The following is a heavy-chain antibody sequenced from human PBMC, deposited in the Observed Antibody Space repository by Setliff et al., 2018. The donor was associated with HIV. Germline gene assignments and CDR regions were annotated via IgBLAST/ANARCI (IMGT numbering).Heavy chain of an antibody. D-gene: IGHD5-12*01. CDR2: IYTSGST. V-gene: IGHV4-39*07. Sequence: KTSETLSLTCTVSGGTISSSDYYWGWIRQPPGKGLEWIGRIYTSGSTNYNPSLKSRVTISVDTSKNQFSLKLTSVTATDTAVYYCARAPVAVAPFEFWGQGALVTVSS. J-gene: IGHJ4*02. CDR1: GGTISSSDYY. CDR3: ARAPVAVAPFEF.